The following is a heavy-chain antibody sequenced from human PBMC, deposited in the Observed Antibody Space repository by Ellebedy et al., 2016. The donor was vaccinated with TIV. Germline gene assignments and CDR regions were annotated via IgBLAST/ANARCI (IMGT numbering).Heavy chain of an antibody. CDR1: GFTFTTYY. Sequence: AASVKVSCKASGFTFTTYYMHGVRQAPGQGLEWMGIIKPSDSNTIYAQKFQGRVTLTRETSTSTVYMELSSLKSEDTAVYYCAIFAPYCSSTSCSPHWGQGTLVTVSS. J-gene: IGHJ4*02. D-gene: IGHD2-2*01. V-gene: IGHV1-46*01. CDR2: IKPSDSNT. CDR3: AIFAPYCSSTSCSPH.